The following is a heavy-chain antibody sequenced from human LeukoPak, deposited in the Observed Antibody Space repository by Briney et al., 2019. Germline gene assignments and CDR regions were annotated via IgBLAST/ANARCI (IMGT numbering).Heavy chain of an antibody. D-gene: IGHD5-18*01. CDR2: IYPDDSDT. CDR1: RHSFHSQW. V-gene: IGHV5-51*01. J-gene: IGHJ2*01. Sequence: GESLKISCKGPRHSFHSQWIGWVRQMPGKGLEWMGIIYPDDSDTRYSPSFQGQVTISADKSISTAYLQWNSLEASDSAIYYCARHPSQLHWYFDLWGRGTLVTVSS. CDR3: ARHPSQLHWYFDL.